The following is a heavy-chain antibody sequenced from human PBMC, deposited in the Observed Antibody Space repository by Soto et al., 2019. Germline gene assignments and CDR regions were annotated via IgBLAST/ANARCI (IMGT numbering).Heavy chain of an antibody. V-gene: IGHV3-23*01. CDR2: ISGNGRNT. CDR1: GFTFSSNG. D-gene: IGHD6-6*01. CDR3: AKFGLSSSPSEIDS. J-gene: IGHJ4*02. Sequence: GGSLRLSCATSGFTFSSNGMSWVRQAPGKGLDCVSGISGNGRNTYYADSVKGRFTISRANSKNTLFLQMNSLRAEDTAVYYCAKFGLSSSPSEIDSWGQGTLVTVSS.